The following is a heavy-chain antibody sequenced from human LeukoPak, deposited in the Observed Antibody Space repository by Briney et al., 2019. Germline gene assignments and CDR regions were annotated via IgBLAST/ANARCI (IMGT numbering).Heavy chain of an antibody. CDR3: ARRDTEWSDNWFDP. Sequence: SETLSLTCAVSGYSISSGYYWGWIRQPPGKGLEWIGSIYHSGSTYYNLPLKSRVTISVDTSKNQFSLKLSSVTAADTAVYYCARRDTEWSDNWFDPWGQGTLVTVSS. V-gene: IGHV4-38-2*01. CDR1: GYSISSGYY. CDR2: IYHSGST. J-gene: IGHJ5*02. D-gene: IGHD3-3*01.